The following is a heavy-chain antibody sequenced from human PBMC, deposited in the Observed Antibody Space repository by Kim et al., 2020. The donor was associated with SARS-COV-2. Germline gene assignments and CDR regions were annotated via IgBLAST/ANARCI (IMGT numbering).Heavy chain of an antibody. D-gene: IGHD3-22*01. Sequence: KFPGRVTITADESTSTAYMELSSLRSEDTAVYYCARVVRSSGYSEPLGYWGQGTLVTVSS. V-gene: IGHV1-69*01. J-gene: IGHJ4*02. CDR3: ARVVRSSGYSEPLGY.